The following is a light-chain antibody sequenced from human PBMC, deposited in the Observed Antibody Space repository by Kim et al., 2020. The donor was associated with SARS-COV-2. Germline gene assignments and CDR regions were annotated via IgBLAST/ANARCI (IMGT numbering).Light chain of an antibody. CDR1: QGFSSY. CDR2: AAS. J-gene: IGKJ4*01. V-gene: IGKV1-9*01. CDR3: QQLNSYPRALS. Sequence: SVGDRVTITCRASQGFSSYLAWYQQKPGKAPKLLIYAASTLQSGVPSRFSGSGSGTEFTLTINSLQPEDFATYYCQQLNSYPRALSFGGGTKVEI.